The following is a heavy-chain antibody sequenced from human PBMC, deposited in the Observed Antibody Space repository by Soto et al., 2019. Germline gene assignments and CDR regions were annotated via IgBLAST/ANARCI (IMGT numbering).Heavy chain of an antibody. Sequence: GASVKVSCKASGGTFSSYAISWVRQAPGQGLEWMGGIIPIFGTANYAQKFQGRVTITADKSTSTAYMELSSLRSEDTAVYYCARDGKSYYDSSGYNNDAFDIWGQGTMVTV. CDR2: IIPIFGTA. V-gene: IGHV1-69*06. D-gene: IGHD3-22*01. CDR3: ARDGKSYYDSSGYNNDAFDI. CDR1: GGTFSSYA. J-gene: IGHJ3*02.